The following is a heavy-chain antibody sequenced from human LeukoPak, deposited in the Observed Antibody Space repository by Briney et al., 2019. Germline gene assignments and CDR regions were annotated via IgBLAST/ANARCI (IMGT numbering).Heavy chain of an antibody. CDR1: GYSFTNYW. Sequence: GESLKISCKGSGYSFTNYWIGWVRQMPGKGLEWMGMLYPDDSASRFSPSFQGRVTMSVDRSINTAYLQWSSLRASDTAMYYCATSREVAGSHAFDIWGQRTVVTVSS. CDR3: ATSREVAGSHAFDI. V-gene: IGHV5-51*01. J-gene: IGHJ3*02. CDR2: LYPDDSAS. D-gene: IGHD6-19*01.